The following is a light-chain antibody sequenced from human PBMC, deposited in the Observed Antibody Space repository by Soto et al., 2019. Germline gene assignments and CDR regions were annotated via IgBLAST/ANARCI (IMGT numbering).Light chain of an antibody. CDR3: QQLNIYPLT. CDR1: QGIHIH. CDR2: SAS. V-gene: IGKV1-9*01. J-gene: IGKJ3*01. Sequence: DIQLTPAQSLRAASGGGRCTSSYRASQGIHIHLAWYQQKPGKAPKLLIDSASTLQSGVPSRFSGSGSGTEITFTIDSLQPEDFATYYCQQLNIYPLTFGPGTKVDIK.